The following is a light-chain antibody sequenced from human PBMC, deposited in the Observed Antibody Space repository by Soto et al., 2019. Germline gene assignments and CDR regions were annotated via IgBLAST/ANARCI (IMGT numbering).Light chain of an antibody. Sequence: QSALTQPASVSGSPGQSITISCTGTSSDVGGYNYVSWYQQHPGKAPKLMIYDVSNRPSGVSNRFSGSKSGKTASLTISGLQAEDEADYYCSSYTSSSTPYVFGTGTKLTVL. V-gene: IGLV2-14*01. CDR2: DVS. CDR1: SSDVGGYNY. J-gene: IGLJ1*01. CDR3: SSYTSSSTPYV.